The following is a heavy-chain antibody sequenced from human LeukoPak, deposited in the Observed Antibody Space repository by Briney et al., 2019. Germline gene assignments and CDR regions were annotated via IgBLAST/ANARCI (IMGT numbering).Heavy chain of an antibody. D-gene: IGHD3-16*01. CDR3: AREGADNRFDP. CDR1: GGTFSSYA. V-gene: IGHV1-46*01. Sequence: ASVKVSCKASGGTFSSYAISWVRQAPGQGLEWMGIINPSGGSTSYAQKFQGRVTMTRDTSTSTVYMELSSLRSEDTAVYYCAREGADNRFDPWGQGTLVTVSS. CDR2: INPSGGST. J-gene: IGHJ5*02.